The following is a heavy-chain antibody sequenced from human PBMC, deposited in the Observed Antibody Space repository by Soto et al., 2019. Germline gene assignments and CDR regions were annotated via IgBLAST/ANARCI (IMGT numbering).Heavy chain of an antibody. CDR2: IYYRGNA. D-gene: IGHD3-9*01. CDR3: ARLEGLATISYYFDF. J-gene: IGHJ4*02. V-gene: IGHV4-39*01. CDR1: DDSINSDKYY. Sequence: QLQLQESGPGLVKPSETLSLTCSVSDDSINSDKYYWGWIRQPPGKGLEWIGSIYYRGNAYYNPSLQTPFTISLDTSRSQFSLKLNSVTAADSAVYFCARLEGLATISYYFDFWGPGALVTVSS.